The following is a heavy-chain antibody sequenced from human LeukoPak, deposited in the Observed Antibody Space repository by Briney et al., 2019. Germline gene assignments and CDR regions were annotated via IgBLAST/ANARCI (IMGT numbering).Heavy chain of an antibody. Sequence: ASVKVSCKASGYTFTSYGISWVRQAPGQGLEWMGWINPNSGGTNYAQKFQGRVTMTRDTSISTAYMELSGLRSDDTAVFYCARVSSNWDTYFHYWGQGSLVTVSS. V-gene: IGHV1-2*02. J-gene: IGHJ4*02. D-gene: IGHD7-27*01. CDR3: ARVSSNWDTYFHY. CDR1: GYTFTSYG. CDR2: INPNSGGT.